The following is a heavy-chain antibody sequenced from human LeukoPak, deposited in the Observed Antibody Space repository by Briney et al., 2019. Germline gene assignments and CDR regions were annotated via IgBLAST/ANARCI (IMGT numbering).Heavy chain of an antibody. CDR3: ARSSQWLRLGGLDY. J-gene: IGHJ4*02. CDR1: GGTFSSYA. CDR2: IIPIFGTA. Sequence: EASVKVSCKASGGTFSSYAIGWVRKAPGQGLEWMGGIIPIFGTANYAQKFQGRVTITADESTSTAYMELSSLRSEDTAVYYCARSSQWLRLGGLDYWGQGTLVTVSS. D-gene: IGHD5-12*01. V-gene: IGHV1-69*13.